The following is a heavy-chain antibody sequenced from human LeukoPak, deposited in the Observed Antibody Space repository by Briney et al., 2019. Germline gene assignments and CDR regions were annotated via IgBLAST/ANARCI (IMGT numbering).Heavy chain of an antibody. V-gene: IGHV4-38-2*01. J-gene: IGHJ4*02. CDR1: GYSISSGYY. CDR2: IYHSGST. CDR3: ARTYYDILTGIYYFDY. Sequence: PSETLSLTCAVSGYSISSGYYWGWIRQPPGKGLEWIGSIYHSGSTYYNPPLKSRVTISVDTSKNQFSLKLSSVTAADTAVYYCARTYYDILTGIYYFDYWGQGTLVTVSS. D-gene: IGHD3-9*01.